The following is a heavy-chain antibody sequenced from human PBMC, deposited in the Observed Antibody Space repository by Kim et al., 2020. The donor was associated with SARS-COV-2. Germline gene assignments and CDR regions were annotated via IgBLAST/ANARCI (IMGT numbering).Heavy chain of an antibody. CDR2: INTDTENP. J-gene: IGHJ4*02. Sequence: ASVKVSCKASGYTFISYGVNWVRQAPGQGLEWMGWINTDTENPTYAQGSTGRIVFSLDTSVSTAYLQISSLKAEDTAIYYCARAVRDWYLDYWCQGTLVT. V-gene: IGHV7-4-1*02. CDR3: ARAVRDWYLDY. D-gene: IGHD2-21*02. CDR1: GYTFISYG.